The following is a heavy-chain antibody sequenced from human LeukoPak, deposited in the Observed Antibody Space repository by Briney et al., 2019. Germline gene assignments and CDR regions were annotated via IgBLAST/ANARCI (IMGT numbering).Heavy chain of an antibody. CDR2: IYPGNSDT. CDR3: ARLQPQGYYFDY. J-gene: IGHJ4*02. CDR1: GYSFTVYW. D-gene: IGHD1-1*01. V-gene: IGHV5-51*01. Sequence: GESRQISCKGSGYSFTVYWIGWVRQMPGKRLEWMGIIYPGNSDTRYSPSFQGQVTISADKSISTAYLQWSSLKASDTAMYYCARLQPQGYYFDYWGKGTMVTVSS.